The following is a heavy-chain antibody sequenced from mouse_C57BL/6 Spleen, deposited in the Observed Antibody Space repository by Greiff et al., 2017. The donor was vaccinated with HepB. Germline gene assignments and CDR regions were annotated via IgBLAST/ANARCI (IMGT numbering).Heavy chain of an antibody. CDR3: ARDLGRSSWFAY. J-gene: IGHJ3*01. CDR1: GYSITSGYD. CDR2: ISYSGST. V-gene: IGHV3-1*01. Sequence: EVQLQESGPGMVKPSQSLSLTCTVTGYSITSGYDWHWIRHFPGNKLEWMGYISYSGSTNYNPSLKSRISITHDTSKNHFFLKLNSVTTEDTATYYCARDLGRSSWFAYWGQGTLVTVSA. D-gene: IGHD4-1*01.